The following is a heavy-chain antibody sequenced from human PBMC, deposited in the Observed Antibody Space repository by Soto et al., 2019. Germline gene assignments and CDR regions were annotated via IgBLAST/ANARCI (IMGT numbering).Heavy chain of an antibody. Sequence: QITLKESGPTLVKPTQTLTLTCTFSGFSLSTSGVGVGWIRQPPGKALEWLALIYWDDDKRYSPSLKSRLTITKDTSKNQVVLTMTNMDPVDTATYYCAHKNWGAMVRGVMTYYYYMDVWGKGTTVTVSS. V-gene: IGHV2-5*02. D-gene: IGHD3-10*01. J-gene: IGHJ6*03. CDR3: AHKNWGAMVRGVMTYYYYMDV. CDR2: IYWDDDK. CDR1: GFSLSTSGVG.